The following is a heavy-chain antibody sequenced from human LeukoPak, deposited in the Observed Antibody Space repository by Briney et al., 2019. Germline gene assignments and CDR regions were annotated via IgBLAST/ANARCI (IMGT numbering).Heavy chain of an antibody. V-gene: IGHV4-59*01. J-gene: IGHJ6*03. CDR3: ARADCSGGSCYSGIRDYMDV. CDR2: IYYSGST. Sequence: SETLSLTCTVSGGSISSYYWSWIRQPPGKGLEWIGYIYYSGSTNYNPSLMSRVTISVDTSKNQFSLKLSSVTAADTAVYYCARADCSGGSCYSGIRDYMDVWGKGTTVTVSS. D-gene: IGHD2-15*01. CDR1: GGSISSYY.